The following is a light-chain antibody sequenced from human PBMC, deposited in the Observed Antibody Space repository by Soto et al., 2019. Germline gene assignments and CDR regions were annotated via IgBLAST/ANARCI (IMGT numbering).Light chain of an antibody. Sequence: DIQMTQSPSTLSASVGDRVTITCRASQNLYSWVAWYQQKPGKAPNLLIYKASNLQSGVPSRFSGSGSRTEFNLTISGLQPDDFATYFCQQYNSYVTFGGGTKVEI. J-gene: IGKJ4*01. CDR1: QNLYSW. V-gene: IGKV1-5*03. CDR2: KAS. CDR3: QQYNSYVT.